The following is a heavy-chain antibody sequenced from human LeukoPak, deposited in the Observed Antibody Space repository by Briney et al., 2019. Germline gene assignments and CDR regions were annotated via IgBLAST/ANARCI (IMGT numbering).Heavy chain of an antibody. CDR2: IVVGSGNT. V-gene: IGHV1-58*02. CDR3: AAAPGIAARPSGDL. J-gene: IGHJ2*01. D-gene: IGHD6-13*01. Sequence: GTSVKVSCKASGFTFSSSAMQLVRQARGQRLEWIGWIVVGSGNTNYAQKFQERVTITRDMSTNTTYMELSSLRSEDTAVYYCAAAPGIAARPSGDLWGRGTLVTVSS. CDR1: GFTFSSSA.